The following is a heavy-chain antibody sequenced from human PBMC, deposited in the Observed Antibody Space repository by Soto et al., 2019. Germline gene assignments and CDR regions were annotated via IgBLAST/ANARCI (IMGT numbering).Heavy chain of an antibody. D-gene: IGHD1-26*01. CDR1: GGSISSNNW. V-gene: IGHV4-4*02. J-gene: IGHJ4*02. Sequence: QVQLQESGPGLVKPSGTLSLTCAVSGGSISSNNWWSWVRQPPGKGLEWIGEIFHSGSTHYSPSLKSRFTISVVKSKNHSSLNLTAVTAADTAVYYCARVYSGSYSDSLGQGTLVTAFS. CDR2: IFHSGST. CDR3: ARVYSGSYSDS.